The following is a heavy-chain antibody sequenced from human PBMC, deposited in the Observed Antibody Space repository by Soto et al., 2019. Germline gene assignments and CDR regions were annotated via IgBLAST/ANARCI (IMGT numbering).Heavy chain of an antibody. CDR2: ISWNSNII. D-gene: IGHD6-6*01. CDR1: GFTFDDYA. CDR3: AKALAARKYYYYYGMDV. V-gene: IGHV3-9*01. J-gene: IGHJ6*02. Sequence: SLRLSCAASGFTFDDYAMHWVRQVPGKGLEWVSGISWNSNIIGYADSVKGRFTISRDNAKNSLYLQMNSLRAEDTALYYCAKALAARKYYYYYGMDVWGQGTTVTVSS.